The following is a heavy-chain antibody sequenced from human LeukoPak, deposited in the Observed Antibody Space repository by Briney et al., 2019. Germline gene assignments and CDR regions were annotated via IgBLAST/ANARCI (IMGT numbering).Heavy chain of an antibody. Sequence: PGGSLRLSCAASGFTVSSNYMSWVRQAPGKGLEWVSAISGSGGSTYYADSVKGRFTISRDNSKNTLYLQMNSLRAEDTAVYYCAKSVTMIVVVLDAFDIWGQGTMVTVSS. V-gene: IGHV3-23*01. CDR1: GFTVSSNY. D-gene: IGHD3-22*01. J-gene: IGHJ3*02. CDR2: ISGSGGST. CDR3: AKSVTMIVVVLDAFDI.